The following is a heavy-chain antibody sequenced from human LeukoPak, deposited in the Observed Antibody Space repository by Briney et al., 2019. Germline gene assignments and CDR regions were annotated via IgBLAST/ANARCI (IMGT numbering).Heavy chain of an antibody. V-gene: IGHV4-59*08. Sequence: TSETLSLTCSVSGGSINNYYWSWIRQPPGKGLEWIAYIYYSGTTNYNPSLKSRVTISVDTSKNQLSLMLSSVTAADTAVYYCARHNAGLRTGIGEVDFGGQGALVTVYS. CDR2: IYYSGTT. CDR3: ARHNAGLRTGIGEVDF. D-gene: IGHD3-10*01. CDR1: GGSINNYY. J-gene: IGHJ4*02.